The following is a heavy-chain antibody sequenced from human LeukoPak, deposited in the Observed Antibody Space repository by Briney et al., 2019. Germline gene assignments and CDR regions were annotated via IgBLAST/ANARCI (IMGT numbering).Heavy chain of an antibody. CDR1: GSTFSSYA. J-gene: IGHJ6*03. CDR3: AKDRGAYYYYMDV. CDR2: ISGSGGST. D-gene: IGHD1-26*01. Sequence: GGSLRLSCAASGSTFSSYAMSWVRQAPGKGLEWVSAISGSGGSTYYADPVKGRFTISRDNSKNTLYLQMNSLRAEDTAVYYCAKDRGAYYYYMDVWGKGTTVTVSS. V-gene: IGHV3-23*01.